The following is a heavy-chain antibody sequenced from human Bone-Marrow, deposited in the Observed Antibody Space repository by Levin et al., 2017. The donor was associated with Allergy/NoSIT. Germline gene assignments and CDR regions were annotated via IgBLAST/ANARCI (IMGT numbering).Heavy chain of an antibody. Sequence: GESLKISCVVSGFTFSSYAMYWVRQAPGRGLEWVAVMSYDGSKEHYADSVKGRFTISRDNFNNTVYLQMNSLRVEDTALYYCARDQSSSGYYYGMDVWGQGTTVIVSS. CDR1: GFTFSSYA. J-gene: IGHJ6*02. CDR3: ARDQSSSGYYYGMDV. CDR2: MSYDGSKE. D-gene: IGHD6-19*01. V-gene: IGHV3-30*04.